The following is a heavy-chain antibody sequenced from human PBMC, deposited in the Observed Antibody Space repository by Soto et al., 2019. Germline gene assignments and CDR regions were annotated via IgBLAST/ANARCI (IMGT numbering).Heavy chain of an antibody. J-gene: IGHJ4*02. D-gene: IGHD6-25*01. CDR1: GFTFSSYG. V-gene: IGHV3-33*01. Sequence: PGGSLRLSCAASGFTFSSYGMHLVRQAPGKGLEWVAVIWYDGSNKYYADSVKGRFTISRDNSKNTLYLQMNSLRAEDTAVYYCAGGLGSRDDYRGQGALVTVSS. CDR2: IWYDGSNK. CDR3: AGGLGSRDDY.